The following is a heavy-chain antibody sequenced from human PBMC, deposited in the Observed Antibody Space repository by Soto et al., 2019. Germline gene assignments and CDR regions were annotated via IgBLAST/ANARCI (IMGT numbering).Heavy chain of an antibody. J-gene: IGHJ5*02. CDR2: INPNSGGT. Sequence: ASVKVSCKAFGYTFTGYYMHWVRQAPGQGLEWMGWINPNSGGTNSAQKFQGRVTMTRDTSISTAYMELSSLTSDDTAVYYCARDLIGVSPWFDPWGQGTLVTVRS. V-gene: IGHV1-2*02. D-gene: IGHD2-8*01. CDR3: ARDLIGVSPWFDP. CDR1: GYTFTGYY.